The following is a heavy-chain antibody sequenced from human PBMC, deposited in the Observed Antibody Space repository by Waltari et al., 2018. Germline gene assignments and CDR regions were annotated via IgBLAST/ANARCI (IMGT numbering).Heavy chain of an antibody. CDR3: ARESRYCSSTSCYRGYYYMDV. J-gene: IGHJ6*03. CDR1: GGSFSGYY. D-gene: IGHD2-2*01. V-gene: IGHV4-34*01. Sequence: QVQLQQWGAGLLKPSETLSLTCAVYGGSFSGYYWSWIRQPPGKGLEWIVEINHSGSTNYNPSLKSRVNISVDTSKNQFSLKLSSVTAADTAVYYCARESRYCSSTSCYRGYYYMDVWGKGTTVTISS. CDR2: INHSGST.